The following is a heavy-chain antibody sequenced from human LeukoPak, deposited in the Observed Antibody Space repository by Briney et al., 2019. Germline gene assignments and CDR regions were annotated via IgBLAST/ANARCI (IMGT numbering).Heavy chain of an antibody. D-gene: IGHD3-22*01. CDR1: GGSFSGYY. Sequence: PSWALSLTCACYGGSFSGYYWSGLRRPPGKGVEGVGEINHRGSTNHNPCLESRVPIPVDKPKIQFYLKLGAVTAADRAVYYCAIRPYERGGYRRGGFGQWGQGNL. CDR3: AIRPYERGGYRRGGFGQ. CDR2: INHRGST. J-gene: IGHJ4*02. V-gene: IGHV4-34*01.